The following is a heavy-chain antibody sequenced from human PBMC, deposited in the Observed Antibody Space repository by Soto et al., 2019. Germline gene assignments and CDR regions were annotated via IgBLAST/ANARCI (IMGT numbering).Heavy chain of an antibody. CDR1: GFTVSSNY. CDR3: ARGFLEWLLDYYYMDV. J-gene: IGHJ6*03. D-gene: IGHD3-3*01. V-gene: IGHV3-66*01. Sequence: EVQLLESGGGLVQPGGSLRLSCAASGFTVSSNYMSWVRQAPGKGLEWVSVIYSGGSTYYADSVKGRFTISRDNSKNTLYLQLNSLRAEDTAVYYCARGFLEWLLDYYYMDVWGKGSTVTVSS. CDR2: IYSGGST.